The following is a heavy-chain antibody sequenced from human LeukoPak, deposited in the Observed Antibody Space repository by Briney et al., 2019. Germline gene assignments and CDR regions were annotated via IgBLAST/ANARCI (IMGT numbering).Heavy chain of an antibody. CDR2: ISGSGGST. Sequence: GGSLRLSCAVSGFSFHNYWMSWVRQAPGKGLEWVSAISGSGGSTYYADSVKGRFTISRDNSKNTLYLQMNSLRAEDTAVYYCAKQTYSSSKTLDYWGQGTLVTVSS. CDR3: AKQTYSSSKTLDY. CDR1: GFSFHNYW. V-gene: IGHV3-23*01. D-gene: IGHD6-6*01. J-gene: IGHJ4*02.